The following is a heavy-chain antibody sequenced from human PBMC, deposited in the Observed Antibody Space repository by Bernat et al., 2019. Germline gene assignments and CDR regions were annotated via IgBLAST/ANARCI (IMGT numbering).Heavy chain of an antibody. CDR1: GGSFSGYY. CDR3: ARGPPCCSGGSCQGKDAFDI. V-gene: IGHV4-34*01. D-gene: IGHD2-15*01. J-gene: IGHJ3*02. Sequence: VQLQQWGAGLLKPSETLSLTCAVYGGSFSGYYWSWIRQPPGKGLEWIGEINHSGSTNYNPSLKSRVTISVDTSKNQFSLKLSSVTAADTAVYYCARGPPCCSGGSCQGKDAFDIWGQGTMVTVSS. CDR2: INHSGST.